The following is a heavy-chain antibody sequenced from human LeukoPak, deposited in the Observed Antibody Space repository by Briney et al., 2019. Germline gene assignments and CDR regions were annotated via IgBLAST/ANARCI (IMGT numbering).Heavy chain of an antibody. CDR3: ARDVRGYCSGGSCYSADAFDI. CDR1: GGSISSYY. Sequence: PSETLSLTCTVSGGSISSYYWSWIRQPAGKGLKWIGRIYTSGSTNYNPSLKSRVTMSVDTSKNQFSLKLSSVTAADTAVYYCARDVRGYCSGGSCYSADAFDIWGQGTMVTVSS. V-gene: IGHV4-4*07. D-gene: IGHD2-15*01. CDR2: IYTSGST. J-gene: IGHJ3*02.